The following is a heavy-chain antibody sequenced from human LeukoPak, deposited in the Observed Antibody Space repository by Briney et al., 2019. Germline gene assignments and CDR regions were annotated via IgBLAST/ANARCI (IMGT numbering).Heavy chain of an antibody. Sequence: SVKVSCKASGGTFSSYAISWVRQAPGQGLEWMGRIIPILGIANYAHKFQGRVTITADKSTSTAYMELSSLRSEDTAVYYCASSPSYCSSTSCYFYWGQGTLVTVSS. CDR2: IIPILGIA. V-gene: IGHV1-69*04. CDR1: GGTFSSYA. D-gene: IGHD2-2*01. CDR3: ASSPSYCSSTSCYFY. J-gene: IGHJ4*02.